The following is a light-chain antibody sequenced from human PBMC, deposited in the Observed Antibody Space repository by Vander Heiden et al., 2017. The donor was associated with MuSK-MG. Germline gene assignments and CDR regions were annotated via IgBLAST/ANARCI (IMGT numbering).Light chain of an antibody. CDR3: QQSFSSYT. J-gene: IGKJ2*01. CDR1: ESIRRY. CDR2: ATS. Sequence: DILMTQSPFSLSASVGDRVTITCRASESIRRYLNWYQYKPGKAPQLLIYATSRLQDGVPSRFSGSGSGTDFTLTITALRPEDFATYYCQQSFSSYTFGPGTKVQIK. V-gene: IGKV1-39*01.